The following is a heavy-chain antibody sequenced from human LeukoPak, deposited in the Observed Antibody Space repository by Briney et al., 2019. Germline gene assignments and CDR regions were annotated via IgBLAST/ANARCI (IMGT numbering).Heavy chain of an antibody. D-gene: IGHD5-18*01. Sequence: GGSLRLSCAASGFTFSSYWMSWVRQAPGKGLEWVANIKQDGSEKYYVDSVKGRFTISRDNAKNSLYLQMNSLRAEDTAVYYCAREIGYSYGYCDYWGQGTLVTVSS. CDR1: GFTFSSYW. CDR2: IKQDGSEK. J-gene: IGHJ4*02. V-gene: IGHV3-7*01. CDR3: AREIGYSYGYCDY.